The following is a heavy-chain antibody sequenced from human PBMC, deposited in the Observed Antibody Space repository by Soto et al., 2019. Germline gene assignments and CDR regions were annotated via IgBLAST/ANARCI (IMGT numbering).Heavy chain of an antibody. V-gene: IGHV4-31*03. CDR1: GGSISSGGYY. Sequence: QVQLQESGPGLVKPSQTLSLTCTVSGGSISSGGYYWSWIRQHPGKGLEWIGYIYYSGSTYYNPSLKSRVTTSVDTSKNQFSLKLSSVTAAVTAVYYCAREYGSGSYGYYGMDVWGQGTTVTVSS. CDR3: AREYGSGSYGYYGMDV. CDR2: IYYSGST. D-gene: IGHD3-10*01. J-gene: IGHJ6*02.